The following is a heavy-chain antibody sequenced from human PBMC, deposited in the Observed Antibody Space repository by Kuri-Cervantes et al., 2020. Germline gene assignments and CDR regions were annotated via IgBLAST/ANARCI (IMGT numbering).Heavy chain of an antibody. CDR2: IKQDGSER. J-gene: IGHJ4*02. CDR1: GFSFSSYG. CDR3: ARGGRGRGGFDY. D-gene: IGHD2-15*01. Sequence: GGSLRLSCAASGFSFSSYGMSWVRQAPGKGLEWAANIKQDGSERHYVDSMKGRFTISRDNAKNSLYLQMNSLRAEDTAVYYCARGGRGRGGFDYWGQGTLVTVSS. V-gene: IGHV3-7*01.